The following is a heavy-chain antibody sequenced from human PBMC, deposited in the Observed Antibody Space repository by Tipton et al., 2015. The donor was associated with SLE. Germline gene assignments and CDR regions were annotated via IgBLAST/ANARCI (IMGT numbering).Heavy chain of an antibody. V-gene: IGHV4-38-2*01. CDR1: GFTFSDYY. J-gene: IGHJ1*01. CDR2: IYYSGST. D-gene: IGHD6-19*01. Sequence: LRLSCAASGFTFSDYYMSWIRQPPGKGLEWIGSIYYSGSTYYNPSLKSRVTISVDTSKNQFSLKLSSVTAADTAVYYCASPYSSGWYRDSFQHWGQGTLVTVSS. CDR3: ASPYSSGWYRDSFQH.